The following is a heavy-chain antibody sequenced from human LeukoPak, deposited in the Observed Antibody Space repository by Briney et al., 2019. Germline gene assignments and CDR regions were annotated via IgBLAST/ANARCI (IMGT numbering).Heavy chain of an antibody. V-gene: IGHV4-34*01. Sequence: SETLSLTCAVYGGSFSGYYWCWIRQPPGKGLEWIGEINHSGSTNYNPSLKSRVTISVDTSKNQFSLKLSSVTAADTAVYYCARQLLWFGELHFDYWGQGTLVTVSS. D-gene: IGHD3-10*01. CDR2: INHSGST. CDR1: GGSFSGYY. J-gene: IGHJ4*02. CDR3: ARQLLWFGELHFDY.